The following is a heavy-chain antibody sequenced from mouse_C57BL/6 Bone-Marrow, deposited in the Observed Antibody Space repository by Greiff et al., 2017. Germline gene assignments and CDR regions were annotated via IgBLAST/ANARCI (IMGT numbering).Heavy chain of an antibody. D-gene: IGHD1-1*01. V-gene: IGHV1-55*01. J-gene: IGHJ1*03. CDR3: ARLDFIYYYGSGYVDV. CDR2: IYPGSGST. CDR1: GYTFTSYW. Sequence: QVQLQQPGAELVKPGASVKMSCKASGYTFTSYWLTWVKQRPGQGLEWIGDIYPGSGSTNYTEKFKSKATLTVDTSSRTAYMQLSSLTSVDSAGDYCARLDFIYYYGSGYVDVWGTGTTVTVSS.